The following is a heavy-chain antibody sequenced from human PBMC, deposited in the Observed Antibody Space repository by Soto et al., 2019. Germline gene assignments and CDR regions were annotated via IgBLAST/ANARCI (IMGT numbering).Heavy chain of an antibody. CDR3: ARIDYGDFNWFDP. D-gene: IGHD4-17*01. CDR1: GGSISSGGYY. Sequence: PSETLSLTCTVSGGSISSGGYYWSWIRQHPGKGLEWIGYIYYSGSTYYNPSLKSRVTISVDTSKNQFSLKLSSVTAADTAVYYCARIDYGDFNWFDPWGQGTLVTVSS. CDR2: IYYSGST. J-gene: IGHJ5*02. V-gene: IGHV4-31*03.